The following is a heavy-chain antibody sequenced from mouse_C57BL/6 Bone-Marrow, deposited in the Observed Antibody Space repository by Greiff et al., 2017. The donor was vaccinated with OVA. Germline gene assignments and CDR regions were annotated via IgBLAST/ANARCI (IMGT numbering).Heavy chain of an antibody. CDR1: GYTFTDYY. CDR2: INPNNGGT. Sequence: VQLQQSGPELVKPGASVKISCKASGYTFTDYYMNWVKQSHGKSLEWIGDINPNNGGTSYNQKFKGKATLTVDKSSSTAYMELRSLTSEDSAVYYCAVRRAWFAYWGQGTLVTVSA. J-gene: IGHJ3*01. CDR3: AVRRAWFAY. V-gene: IGHV1-26*01.